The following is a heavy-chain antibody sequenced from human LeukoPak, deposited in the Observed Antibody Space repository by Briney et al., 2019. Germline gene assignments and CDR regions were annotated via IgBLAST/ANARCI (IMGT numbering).Heavy chain of an antibody. CDR2: ISGSGGST. Sequence: GGSLRLSCAASGLTFSSYAMSWVRQAPGKGLEWVSAISGSGGSTYYADSVKGRFTISRDNSKNTLYLQMNSLRAEDTAVYYCTKVLRSSWYNFDYWGQGTLVTVSS. CDR1: GLTFSSYA. CDR3: TKVLRSSWYNFDY. D-gene: IGHD6-13*01. V-gene: IGHV3-23*01. J-gene: IGHJ4*02.